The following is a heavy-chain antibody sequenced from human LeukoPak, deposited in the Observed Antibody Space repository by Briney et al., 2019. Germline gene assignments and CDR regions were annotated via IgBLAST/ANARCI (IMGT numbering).Heavy chain of an antibody. J-gene: IGHJ4*02. CDR2: ISGSGGST. V-gene: IGHV3-23*01. CDR3: AVSYYDSSGYYLVPFDY. D-gene: IGHD3-22*01. Sequence: GGSPRLSCAASGFTFSSYAMSWVRQAPGKGLEWVSAISGSGGSTYYADSVKGRFTISRDNSKNTLYLQMNSLRAEGTAVYYCAVSYYDSSGYYLVPFDYWGQGTLVTVSS. CDR1: GFTFSSYA.